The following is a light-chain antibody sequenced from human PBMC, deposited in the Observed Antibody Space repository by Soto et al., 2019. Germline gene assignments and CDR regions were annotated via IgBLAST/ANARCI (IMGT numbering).Light chain of an antibody. J-gene: IGKJ2*01. CDR3: QHYGISAYT. Sequence: EIVLTQSPGTLSLSPGERATLSCRASQSVRSNYLAWYQPKPGQAPRLLIDGASSRATGIPDRFSGSGSGTDFNLTISSPQPEYCAVYYCQHYGISAYTFGQGTTLEIK. CDR2: GAS. V-gene: IGKV3-20*01. CDR1: QSVRSNY.